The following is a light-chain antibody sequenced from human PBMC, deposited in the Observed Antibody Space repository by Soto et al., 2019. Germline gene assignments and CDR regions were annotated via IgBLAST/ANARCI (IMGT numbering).Light chain of an antibody. CDR2: DST. CDR3: QSYDSSLSGYV. J-gene: IGLJ1*01. V-gene: IGLV1-40*01. CDR1: SSNIGAGYD. Sequence: QSALTQPPSVSGAPGQRVTLSCTGSSSNIGAGYDVHWYQQLPGAATKLLIYDSTNRPSGVPDRFSGSKSGTSASLAITGLQAEDEADYYCQSYDSSLSGYVFGTGTKVTVL.